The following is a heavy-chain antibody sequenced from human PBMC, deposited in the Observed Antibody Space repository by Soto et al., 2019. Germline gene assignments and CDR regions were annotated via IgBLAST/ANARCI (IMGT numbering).Heavy chain of an antibody. CDR3: ARASYGDFGY. CDR1: GGSFSGYY. J-gene: IGHJ4*02. Sequence: QVQLQQWRAGLLKPSETLSLTCAVYGGSFSGYYWSWIRQPPAKGLEWMGEVNHSGSTKYNPSLKSRVTISVYTVKTQFSLNLNSVTAAERSVYYCARASYGDFGYWGQRTLVTVCS. V-gene: IGHV4-34*01. D-gene: IGHD4-17*01. CDR2: VNHSGST.